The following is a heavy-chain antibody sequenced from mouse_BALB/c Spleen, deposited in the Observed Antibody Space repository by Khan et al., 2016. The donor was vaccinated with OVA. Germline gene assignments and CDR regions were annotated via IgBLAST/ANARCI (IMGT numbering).Heavy chain of an antibody. J-gene: IGHJ2*01. CDR2: TDPANGNT. CDR1: GYNIKDIY. V-gene: IGHV14-3*02. CDR3: RISTINA. Sequence: VRLQQSGAELVKPAASLKLSCTASGYNIKDIYIHWVKQRPEKGLERIRRTDPANGNTKYDPKFQGKATITADTYSNTAYLQLSRLTSEDTAVYYGRISTINAWGQGTTLTVSS.